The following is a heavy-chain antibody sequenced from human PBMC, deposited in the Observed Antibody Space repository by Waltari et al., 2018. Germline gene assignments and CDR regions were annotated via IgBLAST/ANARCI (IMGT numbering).Heavy chain of an antibody. CDR1: GFTFDDYA. Sequence: DVQLVESGGGLVQPGRSLRLSCAASGFTFDDYAMHWVRQSPGKGLEWVSGISWNRGSIGHAEIGKGRLTISRDNAKNSLYLQMNSLRAEDTALYDCAKDTVAGRGGYYYYMDVWGKGTTVTVSS. D-gene: IGHD6-19*01. CDR2: ISWNRGSI. CDR3: AKDTVAGRGGYYYYMDV. J-gene: IGHJ6*03. V-gene: IGHV3-9*01.